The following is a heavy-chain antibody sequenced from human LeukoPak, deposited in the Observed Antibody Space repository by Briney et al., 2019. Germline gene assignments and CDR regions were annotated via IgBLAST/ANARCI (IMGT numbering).Heavy chain of an antibody. CDR2: IYYSGST. CDR1: GGSIGSYY. CDR3: ARYPRNDYGDLLFDY. Sequence: SETLSLTCTVSGGSIGSYYWSWIRQPPGKGLEWIGYIYYSGSTNYNPSLKSRVTISVDTSKNQFSLKLSSVTAADTAVYYCARYPRNDYGDLLFDYWGQGTLVTVSS. J-gene: IGHJ4*02. D-gene: IGHD4-17*01. V-gene: IGHV4-59*01.